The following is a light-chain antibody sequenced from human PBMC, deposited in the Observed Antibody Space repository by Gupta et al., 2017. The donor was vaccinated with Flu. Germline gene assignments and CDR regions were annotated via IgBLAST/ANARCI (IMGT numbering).Light chain of an antibody. CDR2: EVS. V-gene: IGLV2-14*01. Sequence: QSALTQPASVSGSPGQSITISCTGTSSDVGGYNFVSWYQQHPGKAPQLIIYEVSKRPSGVADRFSGSKSGNTASLTISGLQAEDEADYYCSSDASSSTCVFGGGTKLTVL. CDR1: SSDVGGYNF. J-gene: IGLJ3*02. CDR3: SSDASSSTCV.